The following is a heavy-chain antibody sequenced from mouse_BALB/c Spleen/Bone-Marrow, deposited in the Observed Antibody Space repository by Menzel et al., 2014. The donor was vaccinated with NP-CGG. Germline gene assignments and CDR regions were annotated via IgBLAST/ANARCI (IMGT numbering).Heavy chain of an antibody. CDR3: ARCLTGTSAMDY. V-gene: IGHV1-54*01. Sequence: QVQLKESGAELVRPGTSVKVSCKASGYAFTNYLIEWVKQRPGQGLEWIGVINPGSGGTNYNEKFKAKATLTADNSSSTAYMQLSSLTSDDSAVYFCARCLTGTSAMDYWGQGTSVTVSS. D-gene: IGHD4-1*01. CDR1: GYAFTNYL. J-gene: IGHJ4*01. CDR2: INPGSGGT.